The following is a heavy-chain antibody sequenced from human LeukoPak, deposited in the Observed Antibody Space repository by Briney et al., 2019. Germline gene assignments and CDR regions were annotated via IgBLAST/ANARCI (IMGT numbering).Heavy chain of an antibody. CDR3: ARGLQQQLVRRPFDY. Sequence: GGSLRLSCAASGYTFSSYAMHWVRQTPGKGLEWVAVMSYDGSTKYYADSVKGRFTISRDSSKNTLYLQMNSLRAEDTAVYYCARGLQQQLVRRPFDYWGQGTLVTVSS. J-gene: IGHJ4*02. CDR1: GYTFSSYA. D-gene: IGHD6-13*01. CDR2: MSYDGSTK. V-gene: IGHV3-30*04.